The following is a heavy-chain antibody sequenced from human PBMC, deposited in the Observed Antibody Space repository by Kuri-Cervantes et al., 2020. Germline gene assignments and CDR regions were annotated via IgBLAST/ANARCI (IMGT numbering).Heavy chain of an antibody. CDR2: MSNSGFTT. CDR1: GFTFSDYY. D-gene: IGHD5-12*01. CDR3: ARMAGVATISRFWYFDL. Sequence: GESLKISCAASGFTFSDYYMGWIRQAPGKGLEWISYMSNSGFTTYYADSVKGRITISRDNAKKSVYLQMNSLRAEDTAVYYCARMAGVATISRFWYFDLWGRGTLVTVSS. J-gene: IGHJ2*01. V-gene: IGHV3-11*04.